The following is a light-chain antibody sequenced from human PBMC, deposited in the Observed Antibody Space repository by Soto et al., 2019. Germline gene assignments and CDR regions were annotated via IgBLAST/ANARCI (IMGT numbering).Light chain of an antibody. CDR3: QSFDSSLVYV. Sequence: QLVLTQPPSVSGAPGQRVTISCTGSSSNIGAGYDVHWYQQLPGTAPKLLIYDNSNRPSGVPDRFSGSKSATSASLAITGLQAEDEADYYCQSFDSSLVYVFGTGTKLTVL. CDR1: SSNIGAGYD. V-gene: IGLV1-40*01. J-gene: IGLJ1*01. CDR2: DNS.